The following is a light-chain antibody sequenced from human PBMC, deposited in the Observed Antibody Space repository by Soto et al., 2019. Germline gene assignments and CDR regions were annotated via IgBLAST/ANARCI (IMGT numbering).Light chain of an antibody. Sequence: EIVLTQSPATLSLSPGERATLSCRASQSVTKSLAWYQQKPGQAPRLLIFATSNRATDIPTRFSGSGSETDFTLPISIREPEDFAVYYCQQRSDWPPSLTFGGGTKVEIK. J-gene: IGKJ4*01. CDR3: QQRSDWPPSLT. CDR1: QSVTKS. CDR2: ATS. V-gene: IGKV3-11*01.